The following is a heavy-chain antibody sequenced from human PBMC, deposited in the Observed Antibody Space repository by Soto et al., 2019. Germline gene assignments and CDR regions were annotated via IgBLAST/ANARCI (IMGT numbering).Heavy chain of an antibody. CDR3: ARGWRFDS. Sequence: XETLSVSFGVYGGSLRGYQWNWIRQSPGQGLEWIGEINHSGTTKYNPSLESRINLSVDTSKKQFSLKMFSVTAADTAIYYCARGWRFDSWGQGTQVTVSS. CDR2: INHSGTT. J-gene: IGHJ5*01. D-gene: IGHD1-1*01. CDR1: GGSLRGYQ. V-gene: IGHV4-34*01.